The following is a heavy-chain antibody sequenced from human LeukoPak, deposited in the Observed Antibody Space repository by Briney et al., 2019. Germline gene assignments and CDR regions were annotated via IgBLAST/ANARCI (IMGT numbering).Heavy chain of an antibody. V-gene: IGHV1-69*05. Sequence: SVKVSCKASGGTFSSYAISWVRQAPGQGLEWMGGIIPIFGTANYAQKFQGRVTITTDESTSTAYMELSSLRSDDTAVYYCAREHSSSWDQFDYWGQGTLVTVSS. J-gene: IGHJ4*02. CDR2: IIPIFGTA. CDR1: GGTFSSYA. CDR3: AREHSSSWDQFDY. D-gene: IGHD6-13*01.